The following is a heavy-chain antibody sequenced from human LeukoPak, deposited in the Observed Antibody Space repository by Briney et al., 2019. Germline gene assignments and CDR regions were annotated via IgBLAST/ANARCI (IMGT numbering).Heavy chain of an antibody. J-gene: IGHJ4*02. V-gene: IGHV1-69*05. CDR2: IIPIFGTA. D-gene: IGHD3-3*01. CDR1: GGTFSSYA. CDR3: ARDRGFWSGYSRNYFDY. Sequence: SVKVSCKASGGTFSSYAISWVRQAPGQGLEWMEGIIPIFGTANYAQKFQGRVTITTDESTSTAYMELSSLRSEDTAVYYCARDRGFWSGYSRNYFDYWGQGTLVTVSS.